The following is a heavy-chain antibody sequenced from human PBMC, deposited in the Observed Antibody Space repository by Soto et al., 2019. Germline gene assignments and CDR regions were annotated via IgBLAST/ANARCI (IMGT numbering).Heavy chain of an antibody. CDR2: IYSGGYT. CDR3: ATHPGGGGY. CDR1: GFTVSNNY. V-gene: IGHV3-53*01. J-gene: IGHJ4*02. Sequence: EVQLVESGGGLIQPGGSLRLSCAVSGFTVSNNYMSWVRQAPGTGLEGVSVIYSGGYTAYGDSVKGRFTISRDNSKNTPYLQIKSRGPRGPAVFYGATHPGGGGYWGQGTLVTVSS. D-gene: IGHD3-10*01.